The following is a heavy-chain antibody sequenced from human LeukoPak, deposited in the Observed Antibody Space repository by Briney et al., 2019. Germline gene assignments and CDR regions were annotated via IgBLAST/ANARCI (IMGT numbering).Heavy chain of an antibody. V-gene: IGHV3-48*02. Sequence: GGSLRLSCVAAGLSFSYYDMNSVRQAPGKGLEWIAHIRAYTTATYYADSVTGRFNVSRDDANNALYLQMNSLKDEDTALYFCASPLGPPPGYWGQGTLVTVSS. CDR3: ASPLGPPPGY. J-gene: IGHJ4*02. CDR1: GLSFSYYD. CDR2: IRAYTTAT.